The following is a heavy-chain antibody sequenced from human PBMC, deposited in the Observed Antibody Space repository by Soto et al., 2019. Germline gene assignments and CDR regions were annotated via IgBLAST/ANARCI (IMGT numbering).Heavy chain of an antibody. Sequence: GGSLRLSCGASGFTFSRYGIHWVRQAPGKGLEWVAFVSYSGGTTYYADPVIGRFTISRDNSKNTVFLQMNSLRVEDTALYYCAREGGSLNWFDPWGQGTLVTVSS. CDR3: AREGGSLNWFDP. CDR1: GFTFSRYG. V-gene: IGHV3-30*03. CDR2: VSYSGGTT. J-gene: IGHJ5*02. D-gene: IGHD1-26*01.